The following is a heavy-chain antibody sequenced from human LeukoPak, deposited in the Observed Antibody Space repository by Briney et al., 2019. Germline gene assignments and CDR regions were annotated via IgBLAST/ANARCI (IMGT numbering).Heavy chain of an antibody. D-gene: IGHD3-3*01. CDR3: ARGPTNYDFWSGAGAHFDY. CDR2: MNPNSGNT. J-gene: IGHJ4*02. Sequence: GASVKVSCKASGYTFTSYDINWVRQATGQGLEWMGWMNPNSGNTDYAQKFQGRATITRNTSISTAYMELSSLRSEDTAVYYCARGPTNYDFWSGAGAHFDYWGQGTLVTVSS. V-gene: IGHV1-8*03. CDR1: GYTFTSYD.